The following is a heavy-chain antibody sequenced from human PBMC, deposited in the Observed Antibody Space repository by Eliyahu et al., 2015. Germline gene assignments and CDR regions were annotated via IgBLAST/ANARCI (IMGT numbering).Heavy chain of an antibody. CDR2: IYYSGGT. V-gene: IGHV4-39*01. CDR1: GGSISSSSYY. CDR3: ARLAEGGYRPAFDI. J-gene: IGHJ3*02. D-gene: IGHD5-18*01. Sequence: QLQLQESGPGLVKPSETLSLTCTVSGGSISSSSYYWGWIRQPPGKGLEWIGSIYYSGGTYYNPSLKSRVTISVDTSKNQFSLKLSSVTAADTAVYYCARLAEGGYRPAFDIWGQGTMVTVSS.